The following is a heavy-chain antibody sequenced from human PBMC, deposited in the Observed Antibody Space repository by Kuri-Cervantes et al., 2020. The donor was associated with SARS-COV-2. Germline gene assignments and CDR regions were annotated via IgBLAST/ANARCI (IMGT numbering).Heavy chain of an antibody. Sequence: ESLKISCAVSGYSIRSGYYWGWIRQPPGKGLEWIGSIYHSGSTDYNPSLKSRVTISVDTSKNQFSLKLSSVTAADTAVYYCARHGDISGFLEWLGPPIYFDYWGQGTLVTVSS. CDR1: GYSIRSGYY. CDR3: ARHGDISGFLEWLGPPIYFDY. V-gene: IGHV4-38-2*01. CDR2: IYHSGST. J-gene: IGHJ4*02. D-gene: IGHD3-3*01.